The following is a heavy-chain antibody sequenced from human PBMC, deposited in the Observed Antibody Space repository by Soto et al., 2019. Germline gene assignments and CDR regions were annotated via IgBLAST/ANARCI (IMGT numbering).Heavy chain of an antibody. CDR2: IYYSGST. D-gene: IGHD5-18*01. CDR1: GGSISSGDYY. V-gene: IGHV4-30-4*01. Sequence: SETLSLTCTVSGGSISSGDYYWSWIRQPPGKGLEWIGYIYYSGSTYYNPSLKSRVTISVDTSKNQFSLKLSPVTAADTAVYYCARGGPFTAMALGLDYWGQGTLVTVSS. J-gene: IGHJ4*02. CDR3: ARGGPFTAMALGLDY.